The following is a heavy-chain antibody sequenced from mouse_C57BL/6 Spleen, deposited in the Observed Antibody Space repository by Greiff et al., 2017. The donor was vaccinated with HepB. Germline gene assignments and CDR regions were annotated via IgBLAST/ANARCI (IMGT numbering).Heavy chain of an antibody. J-gene: IGHJ2*01. V-gene: IGHV1-52*01. CDR2: IDPSDSET. CDR1: GYTFTSYW. D-gene: IGHD1-1*01. CDR3: ARVGSSYVGY. Sequence: QVQLQQPGAELVRPGSSVKLSCKASGYTFTSYWMHWVKQRPIQGLEWIGNIDPSDSETHYNQKFKDKATLTVDKSSSTAYMQLSSLTSEDSAVYYCARVGSSYVGYWGQGTTLTVSS.